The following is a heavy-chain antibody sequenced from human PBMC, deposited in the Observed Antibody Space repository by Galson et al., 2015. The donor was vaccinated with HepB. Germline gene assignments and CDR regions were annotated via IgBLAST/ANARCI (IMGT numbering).Heavy chain of an antibody. CDR3: ATSGIAAAGAMDV. CDR2: FDPEDGET. J-gene: IGHJ6*02. D-gene: IGHD6-13*01. Sequence: SVKVSCKVSGYTLTELSMHWVRQAPGKGLEWMGGFDPEDGETIYAQKFQGRVTMTEDTSTDTAYMELSSLRSEDTAVYYCATSGIAAAGAMDVWGQGTTVTVSS. CDR1: GYTLTELS. V-gene: IGHV1-24*01.